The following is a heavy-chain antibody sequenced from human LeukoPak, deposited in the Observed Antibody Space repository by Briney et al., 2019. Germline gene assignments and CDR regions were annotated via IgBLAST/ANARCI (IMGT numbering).Heavy chain of an antibody. Sequence: PSETLSPTCTVSGGSISSYYWSWIRQPPGKGLEWIGYIYYSGSTNYNPSLKSRVTISVDTSKNQFSLKLSSVTAADTAVYYCARERVRGVHDAFDIWGQGTMVTVSS. J-gene: IGHJ3*02. CDR1: GGSISSYY. V-gene: IGHV4-59*01. D-gene: IGHD3-10*01. CDR3: ARERVRGVHDAFDI. CDR2: IYYSGST.